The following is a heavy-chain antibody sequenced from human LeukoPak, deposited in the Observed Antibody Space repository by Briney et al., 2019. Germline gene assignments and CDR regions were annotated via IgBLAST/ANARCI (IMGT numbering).Heavy chain of an antibody. Sequence: SETLSLTCDVSGVSINTCCYYWTWIRQPQGKGLEWIGYKYYSGSTRYNSSLRSRLTISLDSSKNQFSLRLTSVTAADTAVYYCARGRSYGFDFDSWGPGTLVIVSS. V-gene: IGHV4-61*01. CDR3: ARGRSYGFDFDS. CDR2: KYYSGST. J-gene: IGHJ4*02. D-gene: IGHD5-18*01. CDR1: GVSINTCCYY.